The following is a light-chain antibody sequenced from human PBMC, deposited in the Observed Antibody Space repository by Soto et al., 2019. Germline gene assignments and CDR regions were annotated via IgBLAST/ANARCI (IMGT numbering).Light chain of an antibody. V-gene: IGKV1-5*03. CDR3: QQYNTYSAGA. Sequence: DIQMTQSPSALSASLGDRVTITCRASQSINTWLAWYQQKPGKAPNLLIYKASTLESGVPSRFSGSGSGTEFPLTISSLQPEDFATYYCQQYNTYSAGAFGQGTKVEIK. CDR2: KAS. CDR1: QSINTW. J-gene: IGKJ1*01.